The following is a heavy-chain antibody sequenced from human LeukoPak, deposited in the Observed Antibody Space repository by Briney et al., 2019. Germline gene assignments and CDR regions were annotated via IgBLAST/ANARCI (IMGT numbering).Heavy chain of an antibody. Sequence: PGRSLRLSCATSGFTFSIYGMHRVRQSPGKGLERVAVIWNDGSNKYYADSVKGRFTISRDNSKNTLFLQMNSLRAEDTAVYYCARASGSYDYWGQGTLVTVSS. CDR2: IWNDGSNK. J-gene: IGHJ4*02. V-gene: IGHV3-33*01. D-gene: IGHD1-26*01. CDR3: ARASGSYDY. CDR1: GFTFSIYG.